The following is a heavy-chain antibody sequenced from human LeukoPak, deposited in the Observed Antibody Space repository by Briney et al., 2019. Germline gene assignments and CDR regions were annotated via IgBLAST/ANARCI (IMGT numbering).Heavy chain of an antibody. CDR3: ARARGAGPGAHFDY. J-gene: IGHJ4*02. V-gene: IGHV3-21*01. CDR2: ISSSSSYI. Sequence: GGSLRLSCAASGFTFSSYSMNWVRQAPGKGLEWVSSISSSSSYIYYADSVKGRFTIPRDNAKNSLYLQMNSLRAEDTAVYYCARARGAGPGAHFDYWGQGTPVTVSS. CDR1: GFTFSSYS. D-gene: IGHD3-10*01.